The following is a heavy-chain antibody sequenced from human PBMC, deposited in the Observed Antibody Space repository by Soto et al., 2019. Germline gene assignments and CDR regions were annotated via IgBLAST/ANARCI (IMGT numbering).Heavy chain of an antibody. V-gene: IGHV6-1*01. CDR2: TYYRSKWYN. J-gene: IGHJ4*02. D-gene: IGHD3-10*01. Sequence: HTLSLTYRISGDSVSSNSAAWDWIRQSPSRGLEWLGRTYYRSKWYNDYAVSVKSRITVNPDTSKNQFSLQLTSVTPEDTAVYSCAGSQYGALYYWGQGTLVTVSS. CDR1: GDSVSSNSAA. CDR3: AGSQYGALYY.